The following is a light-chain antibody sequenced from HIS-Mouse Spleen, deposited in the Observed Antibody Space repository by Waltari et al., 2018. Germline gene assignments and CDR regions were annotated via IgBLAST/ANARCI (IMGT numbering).Light chain of an antibody. V-gene: IGLV2-14*03. Sequence: QSALTQPASVSGSPGQSITISCTGTSSDVGGYNYVSWYQPHPGKAPRLMIYDVSNRPSGVSNRSSGSKSGNTASLTISGLQAEDEADYYCSSYTSSSTRVFGGGTKLTVL. CDR3: SSYTSSSTRV. CDR2: DVS. CDR1: SSDVGGYNY. J-gene: IGLJ3*02.